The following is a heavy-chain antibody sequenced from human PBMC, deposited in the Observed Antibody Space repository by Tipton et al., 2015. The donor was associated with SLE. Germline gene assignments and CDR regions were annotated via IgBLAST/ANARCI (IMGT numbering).Heavy chain of an antibody. Sequence: TLSLTCTVSGGSISGSNYYWGWIRQPPGKGLEWIGSIYYSGTTYYNPSLKSRVTLSVDTSKNQFSLNLTSVTATDTAVYYCARQFISSLIFDHWGQGSLVTVSS. CDR3: ARQFISSLIFDH. D-gene: IGHD6-13*01. CDR1: GGSISGSNYY. CDR2: IYYSGTT. V-gene: IGHV4-39*01. J-gene: IGHJ4*02.